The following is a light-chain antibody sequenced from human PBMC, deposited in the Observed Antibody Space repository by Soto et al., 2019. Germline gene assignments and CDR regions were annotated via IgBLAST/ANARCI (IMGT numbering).Light chain of an antibody. Sequence: DIVMTQSPDSLAVSLGERATINCKSSQSVLHSSNNKNYLAWYQQKPGQPPKLLIYWASTRESGVPDRFSGSGSGTDFTLPITSLQAEDVAVYYCHQYYRSPRTFGQGTKVEIK. CDR2: WAS. V-gene: IGKV4-1*01. CDR3: HQYYRSPRT. J-gene: IGKJ1*01. CDR1: QSVLHSSNNKNY.